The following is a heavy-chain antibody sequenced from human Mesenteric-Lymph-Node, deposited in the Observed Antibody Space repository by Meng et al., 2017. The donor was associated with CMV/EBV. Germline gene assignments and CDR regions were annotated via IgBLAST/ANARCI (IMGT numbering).Heavy chain of an antibody. CDR2: IIPMIGLA. J-gene: IGHJ4*02. CDR1: GHTLSDYN. CDR3: ARVGERGSSSHADY. V-gene: IGHV1-69*02. D-gene: IGHD6-13*01. Sequence: ASGHTLSDYNLNWVRQAPGQGLEWMGRIIPMIGLANYAQKFQGRVTISADTSTITAYMELRSLRSEDTAIYYCARVGERGSSSHADYWGQGTLVTVSS.